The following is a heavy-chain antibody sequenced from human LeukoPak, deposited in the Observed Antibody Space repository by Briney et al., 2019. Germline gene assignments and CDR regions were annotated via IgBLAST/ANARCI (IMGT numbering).Heavy chain of an antibody. V-gene: IGHV1-69*13. CDR3: AANGYCGTDCYYYFDY. D-gene: IGHD2-21*02. Sequence: ASVKVSCKASGYTFTGYYMHWVRQAPGQGLEWMGWIIPIFGTTNYAQKFQGRVTTTADESTTTAYMELSSLRSEDTAVYYCAANGYCGTDCYYYFDYWGQGTLVTASS. J-gene: IGHJ4*02. CDR2: IIPIFGTT. CDR1: GYTFTGYY.